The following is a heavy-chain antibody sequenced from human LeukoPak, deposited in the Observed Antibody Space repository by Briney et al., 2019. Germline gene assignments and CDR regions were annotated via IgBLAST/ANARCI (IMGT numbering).Heavy chain of an antibody. V-gene: IGHV3-23*01. J-gene: IGHJ4*02. D-gene: IGHD6-19*01. Sequence: PGGSLRLSCAASGFTFSSYAMHWVRQAPGKGLEWVSAISGSGGSTYYADSVKGRFTISRDNSKNTLYLQMNSLRAEDTAVYYCAKDRRYSSGWCHFDYWGQGTLVTVSS. CDR3: AKDRRYSSGWCHFDY. CDR1: GFTFSSYA. CDR2: ISGSGGST.